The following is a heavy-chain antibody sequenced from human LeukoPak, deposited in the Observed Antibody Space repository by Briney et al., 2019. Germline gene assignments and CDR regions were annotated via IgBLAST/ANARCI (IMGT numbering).Heavy chain of an antibody. Sequence: ASVKVSCKASGYTFTSYGISWVRQAPGQGLEWMGWISAYNGNTNYAQKLQGRVTMTTDTSTSTAYMELRSLRSDDTAVYYCAKVLRGSEVSKSPVDCWGQGTLVSVSS. J-gene: IGHJ4*02. V-gene: IGHV1-18*01. CDR1: GYTFTSYG. CDR2: ISAYNGNT. D-gene: IGHD4-11*01. CDR3: AKVLRGSEVSKSPVDC.